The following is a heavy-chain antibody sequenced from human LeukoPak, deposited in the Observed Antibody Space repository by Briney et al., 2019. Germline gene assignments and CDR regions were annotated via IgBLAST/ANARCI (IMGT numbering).Heavy chain of an antibody. CDR1: GYTFTGYY. CDR3: ARSGYYYDSSGYPEDAFDI. D-gene: IGHD3-22*01. V-gene: IGHV1-2*02. Sequence: ASVKVSCKASGYTFTGYYMHWVRQAPGQGLEWMGWINPNSGGTNYAQKFQGRVIMTRDTSISTAYMELSRLRSDDTAVYYCARSGYYYDSSGYPEDAFDIWGQGTMVTVSS. J-gene: IGHJ3*02. CDR2: INPNSGGT.